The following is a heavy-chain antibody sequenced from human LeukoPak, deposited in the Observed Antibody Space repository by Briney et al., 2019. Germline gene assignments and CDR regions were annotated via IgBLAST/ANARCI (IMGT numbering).Heavy chain of an antibody. CDR2: IYYSGST. CDR3: ARHAGFGSGYYHDAFDI. D-gene: IGHD3-22*01. V-gene: IGHV4-59*08. J-gene: IGHJ3*02. Sequence: SETLSLTCTVSGDSINDYYWSWIRQPPGNRLEWIGWIYYSGSTMYSPSLESRVTISLDTSRTQFSLDLDSVTAADTAVYYCARHAGFGSGYYHDAFDIWGQGSMVIVSS. CDR1: GDSINDYY.